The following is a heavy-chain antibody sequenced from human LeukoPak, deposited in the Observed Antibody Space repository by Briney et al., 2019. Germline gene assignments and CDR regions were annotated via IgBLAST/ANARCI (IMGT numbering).Heavy chain of an antibody. V-gene: IGHV4-59*08. CDR3: ARHAMCSGSSAFDY. J-gene: IGHJ4*02. Sequence: PSETLSLTCTVSDGSIYSYYWSGIRQPPGKGLEWIGNVYYSGSTKYSPSLKSRVTMSADTSKNQFSLKLTSVSAADTAVYYCARHAMCSGSSAFDYWGQGTQVTVSS. CDR1: DGSIYSYY. D-gene: IGHD1-26*01. CDR2: VYYSGST.